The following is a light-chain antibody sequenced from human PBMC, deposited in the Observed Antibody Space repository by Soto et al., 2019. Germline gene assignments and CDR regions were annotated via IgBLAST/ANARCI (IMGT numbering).Light chain of an antibody. J-gene: IGKJ5*01. Sequence: EIVLTQSPATLSLSPGEGAALSCRASQSVRSSLAWYQQKPGQAPRLLIYDASKRASDIPARFSGSGSETDFTLTIISLEPEDFAVYYCQQRDNWPITFGQGTRLEIK. V-gene: IGKV3-11*01. CDR3: QQRDNWPIT. CDR1: QSVRSS. CDR2: DAS.